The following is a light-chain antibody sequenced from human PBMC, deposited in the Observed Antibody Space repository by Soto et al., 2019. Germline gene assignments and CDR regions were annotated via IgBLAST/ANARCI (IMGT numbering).Light chain of an antibody. CDR2: DVS. CDR3: SSYTSSGTLV. J-gene: IGLJ1*01. CDR1: SSDVGDYNY. V-gene: IGLV2-14*01. Sequence: QSVLTQPASVSGSPGQSITISCTGSSSDVGDYNYVSWYQQHPGKAPKLMIYDVSNRPPGVSNRFSGSKSGSTASLTISGLQAEDEADYYCSSYTSSGTLVFGTGTKVTAL.